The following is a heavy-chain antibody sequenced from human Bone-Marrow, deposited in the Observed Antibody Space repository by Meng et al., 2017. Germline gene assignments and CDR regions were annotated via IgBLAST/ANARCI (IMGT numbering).Heavy chain of an antibody. D-gene: IGHD6-19*01. CDR3: AKVAGQQWLVPDDAFDI. CDR1: GFSVTDYG. V-gene: IGHV3-30*02. Sequence: GGSLRLSCEASGFSVTDYGMHWVRQAPGKGLEWVALLEYDGTHRRYVDSVEGRFTISRDNSKNSLYLQMNSLRTEDTALYYCAKVAGQQWLVPDDAFDIWGQGTMVTVSS. CDR2: LEYDGTHR. J-gene: IGHJ3*02.